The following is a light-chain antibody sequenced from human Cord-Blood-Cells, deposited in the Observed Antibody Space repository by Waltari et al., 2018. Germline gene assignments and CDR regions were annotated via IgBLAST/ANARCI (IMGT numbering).Light chain of an antibody. V-gene: IGLV2-14*01. CDR3: SSYTSISTYV. J-gene: IGLJ1*01. CDR1: SSDVGGSDY. CDR2: EVS. Sequence: QSALTQPASVSGSPGHSITISCTGTSSDVGGSDYVPWYQQHPGKAPKVMSYEVSNRPSGVSNRFSGSKSGNPASLTISGLQAEDEADYYCSSYTSISTYVFGTGTKVTVL.